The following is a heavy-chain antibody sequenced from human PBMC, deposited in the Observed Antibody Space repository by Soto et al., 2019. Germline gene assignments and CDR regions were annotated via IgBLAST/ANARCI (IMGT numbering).Heavy chain of an antibody. J-gene: IGHJ4*02. CDR1: GFPFSNSG. CDR3: ARQEVCLFLPDF. CDR2: ITVHNGNT. V-gene: IGHV1-18*01. D-gene: IGHD3-16*01. Sequence: VQLVQSGAEVKKPGASVKISCKASGFPFSNSGIAWVRQAPGQGFEWMAWITVHNGNTNYAQALQDRVTLTTDTSTNTAYMELRSLRSDDTAVYYCARQEVCLFLPDFWGQGTLVTVSS.